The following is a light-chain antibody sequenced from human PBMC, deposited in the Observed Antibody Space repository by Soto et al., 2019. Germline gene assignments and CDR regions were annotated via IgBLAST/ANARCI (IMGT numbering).Light chain of an antibody. V-gene: IGLV2-14*03. J-gene: IGLJ1*01. CDR1: SSDVGGYNF. CDR2: DVT. CDR3: TSYTSSITYV. Sequence: QSALTQPAPVSGSPGQSITISCTGTSSDVGGYNFVSWYQHHPGKAPKLIIYDVTNRPSGISNRFSGSKSGNTASLTISGLQAEDEAAYYCTSYTSSITYVFGTGTKVTV.